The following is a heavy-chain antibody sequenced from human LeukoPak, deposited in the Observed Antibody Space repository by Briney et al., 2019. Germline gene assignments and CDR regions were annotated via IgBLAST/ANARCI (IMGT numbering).Heavy chain of an antibody. CDR3: TKDRPYSGGGVINY. V-gene: IGHV3-23*01. J-gene: IGHJ4*02. D-gene: IGHD3-10*01. CDR1: GFTFSTYA. CDR2: ISGTGGST. Sequence: QAGGSLRLSCAASGFTFSTYAMTWVRQAPGKGLEWVSLISGTGGSTYYADSVKGRFTISRDNSKNTLYLQMNSLKTEDTAVYYCTKDRPYSGGGVINYWGQGTLVTVSS.